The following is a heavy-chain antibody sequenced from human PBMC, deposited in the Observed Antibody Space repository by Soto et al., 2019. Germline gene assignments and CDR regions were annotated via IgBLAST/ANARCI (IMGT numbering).Heavy chain of an antibody. Sequence: EVQLLESGGGLVQPGGPLRLSCEASGFTFSKYDMTWVRQAPGKGLDWVSTISGSGASTYYADSVKGRFTSSRDNSKNTVYLQMNSLRVEDTAVYYCANRNYYAKSGYTYPYFDFWGQGSLVTVSS. CDR3: ANRNYYAKSGYTYPYFDF. D-gene: IGHD3-22*01. V-gene: IGHV3-23*01. CDR2: ISGSGAST. CDR1: GFTFSKYD. J-gene: IGHJ4*02.